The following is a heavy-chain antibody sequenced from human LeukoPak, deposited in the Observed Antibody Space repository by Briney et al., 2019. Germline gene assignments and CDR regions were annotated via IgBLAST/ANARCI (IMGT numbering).Heavy chain of an antibody. V-gene: IGHV3-7*01. CDR2: IKQDGSEK. Sequence: GGSPRLSCAASGFTFSSYWMSWVRQAPGKGLEWVANIKQDGSEKYYVDSVKGRFTISRDNAKNSLYLQMNSLRAEDTAVYYCARAAGSGSYYNAYHYYYYYYMDVWGKGTTVTVSS. CDR3: ARAAGSGSYYNAYHYYYYYYMDV. D-gene: IGHD3-10*01. J-gene: IGHJ6*03. CDR1: GFTFSSYW.